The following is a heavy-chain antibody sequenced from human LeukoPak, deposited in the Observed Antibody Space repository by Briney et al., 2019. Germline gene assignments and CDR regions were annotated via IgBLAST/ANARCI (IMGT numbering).Heavy chain of an antibody. J-gene: IGHJ4*02. CDR3: ARDRWLYSYGYSPLDY. CDR1: GYTFTSYY. D-gene: IGHD5-18*01. V-gene: IGHV1-46*01. CDR2: INPSGGST. Sequence: GASVKVSCKASGYTFTSYYMHWVRQAPGQGLEWMGIINPSGGSTGYAQKFQGRVTMTRDTSTSTVYMELSSLRSEDTAVYYCARDRWLYSYGYSPLDYWGQGTLVTVSS.